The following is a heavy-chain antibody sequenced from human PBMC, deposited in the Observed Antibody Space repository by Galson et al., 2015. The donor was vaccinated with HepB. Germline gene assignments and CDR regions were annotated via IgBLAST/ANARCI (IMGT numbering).Heavy chain of an antibody. CDR3: AKDNYGSGPYFFDY. J-gene: IGHJ4*02. CDR1: GFTFSSYA. Sequence: SLRLSCAASGFTFSSYAMSWVRQAPGEGLEWVSGISNTGGSTYYTDSLKGRFTISRDNSKKTLYLQMNTLRAEDTAVYYCAKDNYGSGPYFFDYWGQGTLVTVSS. CDR2: ISNTGGST. V-gene: IGHV3-23*01. D-gene: IGHD3-10*01.